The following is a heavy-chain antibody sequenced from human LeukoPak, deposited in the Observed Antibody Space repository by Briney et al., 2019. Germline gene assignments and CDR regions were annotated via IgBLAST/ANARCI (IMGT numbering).Heavy chain of an antibody. CDR2: ISGSGGST. Sequence: GGSLRLSRAASGFTFSNYAMSWVRQAPGKGLEWVSVISGSGGSTYYADSVKGRFTTPRDNSNNTLSLQINSPRGEDTTVYYCTKDRRYSGSYSPDYWGQGTLVTVSS. J-gene: IGHJ4*02. V-gene: IGHV3-23*01. CDR3: TKDRRYSGSYSPDY. CDR1: GFTFSNYA. D-gene: IGHD1-26*01.